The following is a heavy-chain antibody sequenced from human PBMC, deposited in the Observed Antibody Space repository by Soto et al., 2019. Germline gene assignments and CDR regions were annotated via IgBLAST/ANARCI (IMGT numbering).Heavy chain of an antibody. CDR3: ARDRDVGYCSGGSCCTGDNNAFDS. CDR2: IYYSGST. V-gene: IGHV4-59*12. D-gene: IGHD2-15*01. Sequence: PSETLSLTCTVSGGSISSYYWSWIRQPPGKGLEWIGYIYYSGSTNYNPSLKSRVTISLDTSKNQFSLKLSSVTAADTAVYYCARDRDVGYCSGGSCCTGDNNAFDSWGQGTMVTVSS. J-gene: IGHJ3*02. CDR1: GGSISSYY.